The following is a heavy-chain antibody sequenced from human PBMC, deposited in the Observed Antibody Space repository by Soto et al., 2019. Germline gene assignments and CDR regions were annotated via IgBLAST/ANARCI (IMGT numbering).Heavy chain of an antibody. V-gene: IGHV1-2*04. CDR2: INPNSGGT. D-gene: IGHD1-1*01. CDR1: GYTFTGYD. CDR3: AREGRLERHYGMDD. J-gene: IGHJ6*02. Sequence: QVQLVQSGAEVKKPGASVKVSCKASGYTFTGYDIHWVRQAPGQGLEWMGWINPNSGGTNYAQKFQGWVTMTRDTSISQAYLELGRMRSDDTAVYYCAREGRLERHYGMDDWGQGTTVTVSS.